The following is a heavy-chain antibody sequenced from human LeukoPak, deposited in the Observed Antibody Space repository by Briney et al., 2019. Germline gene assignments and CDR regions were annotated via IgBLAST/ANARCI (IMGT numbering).Heavy chain of an antibody. CDR1: GGSISSYY. CDR2: IYYSGST. V-gene: IGHV4-59*08. Sequence: PSETLSLACTASGGSISSYYWSWIRQPPGKGLEWIGYIYYSGSTNYNPSLKSRVTISVDTSKNQFSLKLSSVTAADTAVYYCAKIAVAGTEYYYYGMDVWGQGTTVTVSS. CDR3: AKIAVAGTEYYYYGMDV. J-gene: IGHJ6*02. D-gene: IGHD6-19*01.